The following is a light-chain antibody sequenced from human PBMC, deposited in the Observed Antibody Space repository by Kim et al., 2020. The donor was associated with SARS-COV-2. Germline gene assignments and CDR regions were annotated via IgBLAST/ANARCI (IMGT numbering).Light chain of an antibody. Sequence: SYELTQPPSVSVALSTPSLLTCGGNNIGSKSVHWYQQKPGQAPVLVIYYDSDRPSGIPERFSGSNSGNTATLTISRVEAGDEADYYCQVWDSSSDHVVFGGGTQLTVL. CDR2: YDS. V-gene: IGLV3-21*04. CDR1: NIGSKS. CDR3: QVWDSSSDHVV. J-gene: IGLJ2*01.